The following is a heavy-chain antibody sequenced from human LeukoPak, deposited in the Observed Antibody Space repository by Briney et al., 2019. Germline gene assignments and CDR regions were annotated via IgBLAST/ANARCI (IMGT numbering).Heavy chain of an antibody. J-gene: IGHJ3*02. CDR3: ARVVNRGVFDI. D-gene: IGHD3-10*01. V-gene: IGHV3-7*03. CDR2: IKGDGSEQ. CDR1: GFTFSNYW. Sequence: GGSLRLSCELSGFTFSNYWISWVREAPGKGVGWVAKIKGDGSEQDSLDSVKGRFTISRDNPKNSVYLQMNRLRAEDTAVYYCARVVNRGVFDIWGQGTMVTVSS.